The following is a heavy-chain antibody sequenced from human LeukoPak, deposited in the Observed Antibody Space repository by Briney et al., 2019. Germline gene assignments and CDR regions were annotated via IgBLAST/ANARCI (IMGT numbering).Heavy chain of an antibody. Sequence: PGGSLRLSCAASGFTFDDYGMNWVRQPPGKGLEWVSGINWNGGSTGYADSVKGRFTISRDNAKNSLYLQMNSLRAEDTALYYCAKTYYYDSSGYWFDYWGQGTLVTVSS. J-gene: IGHJ4*02. CDR3: AKTYYYDSSGYWFDY. CDR2: INWNGGST. V-gene: IGHV3-20*04. CDR1: GFTFDDYG. D-gene: IGHD3-22*01.